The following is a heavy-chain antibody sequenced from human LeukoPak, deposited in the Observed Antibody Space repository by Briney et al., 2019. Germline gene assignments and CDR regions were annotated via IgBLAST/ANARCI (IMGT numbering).Heavy chain of an antibody. J-gene: IGHJ4*02. D-gene: IGHD3-10*01. Sequence: ASVKVSCKVSGYTLTELSMHWVRQAPGKGLEWMGGFDPEDGETIYAQKFQGRVTMTEDTSTDTAYMELSSLRSEGTAVYYCASQVMVRGVISTLGFDYWGQGTLVTVSS. CDR1: GYTLTELS. CDR3: ASQVMVRGVISTLGFDY. CDR2: FDPEDGET. V-gene: IGHV1-24*01.